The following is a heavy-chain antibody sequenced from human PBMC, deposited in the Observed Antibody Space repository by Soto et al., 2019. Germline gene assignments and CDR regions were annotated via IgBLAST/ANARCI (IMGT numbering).Heavy chain of an antibody. V-gene: IGHV1-46*03. CDR3: TRMSRSFDY. CDR1: GYPFSNYH. J-gene: IGHJ4*02. CDR2: IDPDNGRT. Sequence: QVLLEQSGAEVRRPGASVKISCQASGYPFSNYHMHWVRQAPGQGLEWMGMIDPDNGRTKFAQSLQCRVTMTRYTSTISVYMELRALKSEDTAIYFCTRMSRSFDYWGQGSHVTVSS.